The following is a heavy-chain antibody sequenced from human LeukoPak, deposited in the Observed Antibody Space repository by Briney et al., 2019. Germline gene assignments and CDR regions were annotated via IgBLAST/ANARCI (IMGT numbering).Heavy chain of an antibody. CDR1: GFTVSYNY. CDR2: IFGGGST. J-gene: IGHJ4*02. Sequence: GGPLRLSCVVSGFTVSYNYMSWVRQAPGKGLEWVSLIFGGGSTYYADSVQGRFSISRDNAKNTVYLQMNSLRPEDSAVYYCAGSGASSGYYNDYWGQGTLVTVSS. V-gene: IGHV3-66*02. D-gene: IGHD3-22*01. CDR3: AGSGASSGYYNDY.